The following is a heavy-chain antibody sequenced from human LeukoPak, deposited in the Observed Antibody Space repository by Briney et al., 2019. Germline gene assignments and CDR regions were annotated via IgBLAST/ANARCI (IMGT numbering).Heavy chain of an antibody. V-gene: IGHV3-20*04. CDR3: ARDGHIAAAGIYYYYYMDV. Sequence: GGSLRLSCAASGFTFDDYGMSWVRQAPGKGLEWVSGINWNGGSTGYADSVKGRCTISRDNAKNSLYLQMNSLRAEDTALYYCARDGHIAAAGIYYYYYMDVWGKGTTVTVSS. CDR2: INWNGGST. CDR1: GFTFDDYG. D-gene: IGHD6-13*01. J-gene: IGHJ6*03.